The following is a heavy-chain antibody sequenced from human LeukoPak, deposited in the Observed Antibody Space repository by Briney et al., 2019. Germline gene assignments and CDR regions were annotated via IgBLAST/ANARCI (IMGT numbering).Heavy chain of an antibody. CDR2: IKQDGSEK. CDR1: GFTFSSYW. V-gene: IGHV3-7*01. Sequence: GGSLRLSCAASGFTFSSYWMSWVRQAPGKGLEGVANIKQDGSEKYYVDSVKGRFTISRDNSKNTLYLQMNSLRAEDTAVYYCARGQTGWYEYYYYMDVWGKGTTVTVSS. CDR3: ARGQTGWYEYYYYMDV. D-gene: IGHD6-19*01. J-gene: IGHJ6*03.